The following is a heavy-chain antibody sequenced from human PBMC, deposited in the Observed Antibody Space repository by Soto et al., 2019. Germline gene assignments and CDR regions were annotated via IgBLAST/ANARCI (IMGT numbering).Heavy chain of an antibody. CDR3: ARRGDAYNPVFHX. Sequence: GESLKISWKGSGYNFPNSWIGWVRQMPGKRLEWMVLTYPDDSDTKYNPSFQGQVTLSVDKSISTAYLQWSRLEASDTAMYYCARRGDAYNPVFHXWGQGTLFTVSX. CDR1: GYNFPNSW. J-gene: IGHJ4*02. D-gene: IGHD1-1*01. V-gene: IGHV5-51*01. CDR2: TYPDDSDT.